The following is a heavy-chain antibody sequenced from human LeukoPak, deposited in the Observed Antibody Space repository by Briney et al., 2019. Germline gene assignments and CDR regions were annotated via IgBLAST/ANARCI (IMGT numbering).Heavy chain of an antibody. J-gene: IGHJ5*02. CDR2: MNPNSGNT. D-gene: IGHD2-2*01. V-gene: IGHV1-8*01. Sequence: ASVKVSCKASGYTFTSYDINWVRQATGQGLEWMGWMNPNSGNTGYAQKFQGRVTMTRNTSISTACMELSSLRSEDAAVYYCARGRYCSSTSCYREPNWFDPWGQGTLVTVSS. CDR3: ARGRYCSSTSCYREPNWFDP. CDR1: GYTFTSYD.